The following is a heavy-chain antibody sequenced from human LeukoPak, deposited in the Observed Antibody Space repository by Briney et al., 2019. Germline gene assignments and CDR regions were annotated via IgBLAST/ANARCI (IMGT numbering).Heavy chain of an antibody. Sequence: PSETLSLTCAVYGGSFSGYYWSWIRQPPGKGVEWIGEINHSGSTNYNPSLKSRVTISVDTSKNQFSLKLSSVTAADTAVYYCARGRRSYDFWSGPFDYWGQGTLVTVSS. CDR1: GGSFSGYY. CDR3: ARGRRSYDFWSGPFDY. D-gene: IGHD3-3*01. V-gene: IGHV4-34*01. J-gene: IGHJ4*02. CDR2: INHSGST.